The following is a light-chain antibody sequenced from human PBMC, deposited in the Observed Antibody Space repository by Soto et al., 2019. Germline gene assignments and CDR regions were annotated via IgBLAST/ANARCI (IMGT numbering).Light chain of an antibody. Sequence: EIVLTQSPGTLSLSPGERATLSCRASQSVSSGFLAWYQQKPGQAPRLLIYDASSRATGIPDRFSGSVSGTDFTLTISRLEPEDFAVYYCQHFGSSPWTFGQGTKVEIK. V-gene: IGKV3-20*01. CDR3: QHFGSSPWT. CDR1: QSVSSGF. J-gene: IGKJ1*01. CDR2: DAS.